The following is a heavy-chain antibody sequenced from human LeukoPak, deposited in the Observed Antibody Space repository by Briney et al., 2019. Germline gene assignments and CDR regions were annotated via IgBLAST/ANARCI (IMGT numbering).Heavy chain of an antibody. J-gene: IGHJ4*02. V-gene: IGHV1-18*01. CDR3: ARGYYDSSGYYFILIDY. CDR2: ISAYNGNT. D-gene: IGHD3-22*01. CDR1: GYTFTSYG. Sequence: ASVTVSCTASGYTFTSYGISWVRQAPGQGLEWMGWISAYNGNTNYAQKLQGRVTMTTDTSTSTAYMELRSLRSDDTAVYYCARGYYDSSGYYFILIDYWGQGTLVTVSS.